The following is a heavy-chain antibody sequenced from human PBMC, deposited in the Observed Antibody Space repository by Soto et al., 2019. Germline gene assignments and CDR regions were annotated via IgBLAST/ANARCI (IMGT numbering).Heavy chain of an antibody. J-gene: IGHJ6*02. CDR2: IYYSGST. CDR1: GGSISSYY. CDR3: ARAKNPQYYDFWSGPGAGGMDV. Sequence: SETLSLTCTVSGGSISSYYWSWIRQPPGKGLEWIGYIYYSGSTNYNPSLKSRVTISVDTSKNQFSLKLSPVTAADTAVYYCARAKNPQYYDFWSGPGAGGMDVWGQGTTVTVSS. V-gene: IGHV4-59*01. D-gene: IGHD3-3*01.